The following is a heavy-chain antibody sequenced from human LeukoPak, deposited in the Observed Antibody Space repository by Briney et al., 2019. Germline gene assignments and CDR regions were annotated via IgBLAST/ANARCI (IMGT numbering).Heavy chain of an antibody. CDR1: GFTFSSYA. CDR2: ISDSGGST. Sequence: QPGGSLRLSCAASGFTFSSYAMSWVRQAPGKGLEWVSVISDSGGSTYYADSVEGRFAISRDNSKNTLYLQMGSLRAEDMAVYYCARDTVFDYWGQGTLVTVSS. J-gene: IGHJ4*02. CDR3: ARDTVFDY. D-gene: IGHD4-17*01. V-gene: IGHV3-23*01.